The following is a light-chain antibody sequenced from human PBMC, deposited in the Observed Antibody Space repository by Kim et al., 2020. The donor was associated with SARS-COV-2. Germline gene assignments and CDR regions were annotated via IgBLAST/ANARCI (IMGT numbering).Light chain of an antibody. Sequence: GERVTISCSGSSSNIGSNYVYCYQQLPGTAPKLLIYRNNQRPSGVPDRFSGSKSGTSASLAIRGLRSEDEADYYCAAWDDSLSGWVFGGGTQLTVL. CDR2: RNN. CDR1: SSNIGSNY. V-gene: IGLV1-47*01. CDR3: AAWDDSLSGWV. J-gene: IGLJ3*02.